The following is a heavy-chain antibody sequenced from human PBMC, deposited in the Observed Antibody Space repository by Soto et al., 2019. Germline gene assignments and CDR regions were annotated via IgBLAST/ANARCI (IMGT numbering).Heavy chain of an antibody. Sequence: EVQVVESGGRLVKPGGSLRLSCVASGFAFSSDTMSWVRQAAGKGPEWVASISSSGTYTYYADSVKGRFTCSRDNAKNSFYLQMNSLRGDDTAVYYCARAPWDWGQGTLVTVSS. CDR2: ISSSGTYT. D-gene: IGHD1-26*01. CDR1: GFAFSSDT. CDR3: ARAPWD. J-gene: IGHJ4*02. V-gene: IGHV3-21*06.